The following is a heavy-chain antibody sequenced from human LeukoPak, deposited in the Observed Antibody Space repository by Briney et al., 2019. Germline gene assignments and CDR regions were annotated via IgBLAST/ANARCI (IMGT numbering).Heavy chain of an antibody. CDR2: ISGSAGST. Sequence: GGSLRLSCAASGFTFSSYAMSWVRQPPGKGLEWVSGISGSAGSTHYADSVKSRFTISRDNSKNTLYLQMNSLRAEDAAVYYCAKHRGNCGDSCLDDYWGQGTLVTVSS. CDR3: AKHRGNCGDSCLDDY. J-gene: IGHJ4*02. D-gene: IGHD4-17*01. V-gene: IGHV3-23*01. CDR1: GFTFSSYA.